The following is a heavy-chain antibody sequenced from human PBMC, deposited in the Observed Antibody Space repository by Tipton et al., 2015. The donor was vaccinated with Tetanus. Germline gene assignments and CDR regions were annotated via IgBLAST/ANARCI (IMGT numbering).Heavy chain of an antibody. Sequence: TLSLTCNVSGGSISGSGYFWNWIRQFPGRGLVGIGYIYYSGDTFYNPSLKGRLAMSVDTSKNQFSLNLSSVTAADTAMFYCARVYFYDSGGYYRPPGFGSWGQGTLVTVSS. CDR3: ARVYFYDSGGYYRPPGFGS. D-gene: IGHD3-22*01. CDR2: IYYSGDT. CDR1: GGSISGSGYF. V-gene: IGHV4-31*03. J-gene: IGHJ1*01.